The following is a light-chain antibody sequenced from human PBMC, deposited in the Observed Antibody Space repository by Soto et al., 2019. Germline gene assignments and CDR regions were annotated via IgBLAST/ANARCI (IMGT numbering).Light chain of an antibody. V-gene: IGLV2-14*01. CDR1: SSDVGGYKF. Sequence: QSALTQAASVSGSPGQSITISCTGTSSDVGGYKFVSWYQHHPGKAPKLVISEVSNRPSGVSNRFSGSKSGNTASLTISGLQVEDEADYYCASYSSSSTFYVFGTGTKVTVL. CDR2: EVS. J-gene: IGLJ1*01. CDR3: ASYSSSSTFYV.